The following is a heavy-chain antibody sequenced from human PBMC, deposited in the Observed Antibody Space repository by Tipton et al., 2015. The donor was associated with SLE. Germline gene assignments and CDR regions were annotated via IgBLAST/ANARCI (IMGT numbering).Heavy chain of an antibody. CDR1: GFTFSSYA. CDR2: ISYDGSNK. Sequence: SLRLSCAASGFTFSSYAMHWVRQAPGKGLEWVAVISYDGSNKYYADSVKGRFTISRDNSKNTLYLQMNSLRAEDTAVYYCARDSDTAMVSYYYYYYMDVWGKGTTVTVSS. V-gene: IGHV3-30*04. J-gene: IGHJ6*03. D-gene: IGHD5-18*01. CDR3: ARDSDTAMVSYYYYYYMDV.